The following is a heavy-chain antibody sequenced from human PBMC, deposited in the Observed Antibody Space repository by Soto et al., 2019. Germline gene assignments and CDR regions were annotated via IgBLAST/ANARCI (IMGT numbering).Heavy chain of an antibody. J-gene: IGHJ5*02. CDR1: GGSISTYD. Sequence: SETLSLTCTVSGGSISTYDWSWIRQFPGKGLEWIGYLYSSGSAYYNLSLKSRITMSLDTSKNQVSLKVTSVTAADTAVYYCARRFFLGGACPRGWLAPGGRGALVPVSS. CDR2: LYSSGSA. V-gene: IGHV4-59*01. CDR3: ARRFFLGGACPRGWLAP. D-gene: IGHD3-16*01.